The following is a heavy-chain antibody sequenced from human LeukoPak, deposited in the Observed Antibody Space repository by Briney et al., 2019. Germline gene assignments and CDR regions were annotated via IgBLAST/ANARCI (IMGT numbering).Heavy chain of an antibody. D-gene: IGHD2-15*01. CDR2: IYHSGST. CDR3: ARNGGSCYPPYCYYYYYYMDV. J-gene: IGHJ6*03. V-gene: IGHV4-38-2*01. CDR1: GYSISSGYY. Sequence: SETLSLTCAVSGYSISSGYYWGWIRQPPGKGLEWIGSIYHSGSTYYNPSLKSRVTISVDTSKNQFSLKLSSVTAADTAVYYCARNGGSCYPPYCYYYYYYMDVWGKGTTVTVSS.